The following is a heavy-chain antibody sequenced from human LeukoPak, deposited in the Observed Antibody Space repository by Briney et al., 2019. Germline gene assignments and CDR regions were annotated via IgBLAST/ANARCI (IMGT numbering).Heavy chain of an antibody. Sequence: SETLCLTCTVSGDSISSSRHSWGWIRQPPGKGLEWIGSISYSGSTYYNPSLKTRVTMSVDTSENQFSLKLSSVTAADSTVYYCVRIYCTSTSCYGDSYYGMDVWGQGTTVTVSS. CDR3: VRIYCTSTSCYGDSYYGMDV. J-gene: IGHJ6*02. CDR1: GDSISSSRHS. V-gene: IGHV4-39*01. CDR2: ISYSGST. D-gene: IGHD2-2*01.